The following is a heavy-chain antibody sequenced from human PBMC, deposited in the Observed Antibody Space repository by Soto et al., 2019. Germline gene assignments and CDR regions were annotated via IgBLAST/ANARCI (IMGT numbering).Heavy chain of an antibody. CDR3: ARDRCSGGSCYRNYAFDI. Sequence: GVTLGLSCASYGSHFSRHRMRWVRQAPGKGLEWVSTIDSSGTQTHYADSVKGRFTISRDNAKNSLYLQMNSLRVEDTAVYYCARDRCSGGSCYRNYAFDIWGQGTLVTV. CDR1: GSHFSRHR. D-gene: IGHD2-15*01. CDR2: IDSSGTQT. J-gene: IGHJ3*02. V-gene: IGHV3-21*06.